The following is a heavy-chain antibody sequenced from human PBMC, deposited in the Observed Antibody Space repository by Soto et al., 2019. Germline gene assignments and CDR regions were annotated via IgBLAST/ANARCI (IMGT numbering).Heavy chain of an antibody. Sequence: EVQLVESGGDLVQPGGSLRLSCAASGFTFSSYDMHWVRQAAGKGLEWVSAIGTAGDPYYTDSSQGRFTISRENGQNSLFLQMNSLRAGDTAVYYCARGSFGAGSFRAYMDVWGRGTTVTVSS. CDR2: IGTAGDP. V-gene: IGHV3-13*05. CDR3: ARGSFGAGSFRAYMDV. D-gene: IGHD3-10*01. CDR1: GFTFSSYD. J-gene: IGHJ6*03.